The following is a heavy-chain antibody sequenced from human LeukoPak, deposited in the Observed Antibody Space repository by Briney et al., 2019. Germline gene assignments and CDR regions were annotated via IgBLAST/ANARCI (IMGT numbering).Heavy chain of an antibody. J-gene: IGHJ4*02. CDR1: GYTFTSYA. CDR2: INAGNGNT. CDR3: ARSHRMTTVTTFDY. V-gene: IGHV1-3*01. D-gene: IGHD4-17*01. Sequence: ASVKVSCKASGYTFTSYAMHWVRQAPGQRLEWMGWINAGNGNTKYSQKFQGRVTITRDTSASTAYMELSSLRSEDTAVYYCARSHRMTTVTTFDYWGQGTLVTVSS.